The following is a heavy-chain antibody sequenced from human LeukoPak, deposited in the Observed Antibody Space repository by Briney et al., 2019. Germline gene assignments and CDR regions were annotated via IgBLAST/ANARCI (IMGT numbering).Heavy chain of an antibody. Sequence: GGSLRLSCAASGFTFSSYAMHWVRQAPGKGLEWVAVISCDGSNKYYADSVKGRFTISRDNSKNTLYLQMNSLRAEDTAVYYCARSGYYYDSSGYSRVMDYWGQGTLVTVSS. CDR2: ISCDGSNK. CDR3: ARSGYYYDSSGYSRVMDY. J-gene: IGHJ4*02. V-gene: IGHV3-30-3*01. CDR1: GFTFSSYA. D-gene: IGHD3-22*01.